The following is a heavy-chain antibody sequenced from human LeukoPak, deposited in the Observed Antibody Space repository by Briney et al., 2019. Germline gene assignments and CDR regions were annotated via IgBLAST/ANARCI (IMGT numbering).Heavy chain of an antibody. CDR3: AREGYYGSGSSVDY. CDR1: GFTFSDYW. J-gene: IGHJ4*02. Sequence: GGSLRLSCAASGFTFSDYWMTWVRQAPGKGLEWLANIKTDGSEKYYVDSVKGRFTISRDNANNSLYLQMNSLRVEDTAVYYCAREGYYGSGSSVDYWGQGTLVTVSS. CDR2: IKTDGSEK. V-gene: IGHV3-7*03. D-gene: IGHD3-10*01.